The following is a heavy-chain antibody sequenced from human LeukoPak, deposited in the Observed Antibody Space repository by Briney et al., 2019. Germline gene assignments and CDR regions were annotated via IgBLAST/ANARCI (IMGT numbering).Heavy chain of an antibody. V-gene: IGHV3-48*03. CDR3: ARVDIVATTPVDY. CDR1: GFTFSSYE. Sequence: PGGSLRLSCAASGFTFSSYEMNWVRQAPGKGLEWVSYISSSGSLIYYADSVKGRFTISRDNSKNTLYLQMNSLRAEDTAVYYCARVDIVATTPVDYWGQGTLVTVSS. J-gene: IGHJ4*02. CDR2: ISSSGSLI. D-gene: IGHD5-12*01.